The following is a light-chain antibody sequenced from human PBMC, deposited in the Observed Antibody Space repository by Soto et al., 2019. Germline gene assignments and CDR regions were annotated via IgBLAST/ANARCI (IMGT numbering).Light chain of an antibody. Sequence: QSALTQPASVSGSPGQSITISCTGTNGDVGGYNYVSWYQQHPGKAPKLMIYDVNNWPSGISNRFSGSKSGNTASLTISGLQAEDEADYYCSSYTYTSTLVFGGGTKLTVL. CDR3: SSYTYTSTLV. CDR1: NGDVGGYNY. J-gene: IGLJ2*01. V-gene: IGLV2-14*03. CDR2: DVN.